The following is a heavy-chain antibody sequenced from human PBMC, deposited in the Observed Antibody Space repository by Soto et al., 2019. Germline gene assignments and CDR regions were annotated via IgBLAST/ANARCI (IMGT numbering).Heavy chain of an antibody. J-gene: IGHJ4*02. V-gene: IGHV6-1*01. CDR3: ARGSYYSGWV. CDR2: TYYRSKWYS. Sequence: PSHTLSLTCAISGYSVSSTSAAWSWIRQSPSRGLEWLGRTYYRSKWYSDYAVSVKSRITINPDTSKNQFSLQLNSVTPEDTAVYYCARGSYYSGWVWGQGTLVTV. D-gene: IGHD6-19*01. CDR1: GYSVSSTSAA.